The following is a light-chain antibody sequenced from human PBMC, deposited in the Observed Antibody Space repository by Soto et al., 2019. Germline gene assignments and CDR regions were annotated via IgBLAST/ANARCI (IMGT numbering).Light chain of an antibody. CDR1: ESVHRN. CDR3: QHYSNWPPT. Sequence: EMVMTQSPATLSVSPGERVTLSCRASESVHRNLAWYQQKPGQGPSLLIYYASTRATGVPDRFTGSGSGTEFPLTISRLQSEEFGVCQCQHYSNWPPTFGPGTKVEIK. J-gene: IGKJ3*01. CDR2: YAS. V-gene: IGKV3-15*01.